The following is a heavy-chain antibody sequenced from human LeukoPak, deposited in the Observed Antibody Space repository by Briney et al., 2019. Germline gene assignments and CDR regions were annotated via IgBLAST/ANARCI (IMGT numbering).Heavy chain of an antibody. J-gene: IGHJ6*02. V-gene: IGHV3-53*01. CDR1: GFTVSSYY. CDR3: ARDQATMIRNGFDV. CDR2: IYGDGRI. D-gene: IGHD3-10*01. Sequence: GGSLRLSCVASGFTVSSYYMIWVRQAPGEGLERVSVIYGDGRIRYADSVRGRFTISRDNSRNTLYLQMNNLRVEDTAVYYCARDQATMIRNGFDVWGQGTTVTVSS.